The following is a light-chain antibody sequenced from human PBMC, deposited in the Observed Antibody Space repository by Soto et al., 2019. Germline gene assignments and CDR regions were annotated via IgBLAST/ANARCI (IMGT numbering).Light chain of an antibody. J-gene: IGKJ4*01. CDR2: GAS. V-gene: IGKV3-20*01. Sequence: EIVLTQSPVSLSLSPGERATLSCRATESVTSSYLAWYQQKPGQAPRLLIYGASSRATGIPDRFSGSRSGAEFTLTISSLQSEDFAVYYCQHYVTWPLTFGGGTKVDI. CDR3: QHYVTWPLT. CDR1: ESVTSSY.